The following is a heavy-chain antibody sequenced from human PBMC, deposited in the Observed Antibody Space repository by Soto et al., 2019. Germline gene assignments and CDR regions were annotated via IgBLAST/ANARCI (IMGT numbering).Heavy chain of an antibody. V-gene: IGHV1-3*01. CDR3: ARDIVSVGTRANDAFDV. CDR2: INPANGNT. J-gene: IGHJ3*01. CDR1: GFTFSDTL. D-gene: IGHD1-26*01. Sequence: QVQLVQSGAELKKPGASVNISCQASGFTFSDTLINWVRQGPGQRLEWMGWINPANGNTRYSEPFQGRVTISSLSSASTAYAALSDLTSEDTAVYYCARDIVSVGTRANDAFDVWGQGTMITVSS.